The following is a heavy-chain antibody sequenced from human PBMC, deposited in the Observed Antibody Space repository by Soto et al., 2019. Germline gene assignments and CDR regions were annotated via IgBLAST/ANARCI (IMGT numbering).Heavy chain of an antibody. CDR1: GFTFSSYG. CDR2: IWHDGSSK. J-gene: IGHJ4*02. D-gene: IGHD2-2*01. Sequence: LRLSCPASGFTFSSYGMHWVRQAPGKGLEWVAVIWHDGSSKYYGDSVKGRFTISRDNSRNTLYLQMDSLRAEDTAVYYCAREYCSSSCYFFGYWGQGALVTVSS. V-gene: IGHV3-33*01. CDR3: AREYCSSSCYFFGY.